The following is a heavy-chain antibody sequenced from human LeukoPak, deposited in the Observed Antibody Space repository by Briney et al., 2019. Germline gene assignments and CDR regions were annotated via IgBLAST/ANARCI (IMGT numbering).Heavy chain of an antibody. CDR3: AKDEDLYYYGSGACDY. V-gene: IGHV3-49*04. CDR1: GFTFGDYA. D-gene: IGHD3-10*01. CDR2: IRSKAYGGTT. J-gene: IGHJ4*02. Sequence: GRSLRLSCTASGFTFGDYAVSWVRQAPGKGLEWVGFIRSKAYGGTTEYAASVKGRFTISRDDSKSIAYLQMNSLKTEDTAVYYCAKDEDLYYYGSGACDYWGQGTLVTVSS.